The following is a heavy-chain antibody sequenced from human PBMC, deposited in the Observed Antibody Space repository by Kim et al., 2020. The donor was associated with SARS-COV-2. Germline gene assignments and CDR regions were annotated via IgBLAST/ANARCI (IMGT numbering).Heavy chain of an antibody. V-gene: IGHV3-23*01. D-gene: IGHD6-19*01. J-gene: IGHJ5*01. CDR3: AKAMMYNSGWFDS. CDR1: GFTFSNYD. Sequence: GGSLRLSCTASGFTFSNYDMSWVRQAPGKGLEWVASISGSAGSTYYADFVKGRFTISRDNSKNTLYVQMTTLRAEDTAMYSCAKAMMYNSGWFDSWGQGT. CDR2: ISGSAGST.